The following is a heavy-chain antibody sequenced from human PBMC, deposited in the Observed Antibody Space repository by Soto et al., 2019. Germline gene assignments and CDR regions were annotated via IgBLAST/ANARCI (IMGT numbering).Heavy chain of an antibody. CDR2: MNPNTGGA. Sequence: QVNLVQSGAEVKKPGASVKVSCKASGYNFNGYYIHWVRQAPGQGLEWMGWMNPNTGGANYAQKFQGKVIMTTDTSISTAYLELRSLTSDDTAVYYCAKVISTIGNKQWLAQTKHQALDYWGQGTLVTVSS. CDR3: AKVISTIGNKQWLAQTKHQALDY. J-gene: IGHJ4*02. V-gene: IGHV1-2*02. CDR1: GYNFNGYY. D-gene: IGHD6-19*01.